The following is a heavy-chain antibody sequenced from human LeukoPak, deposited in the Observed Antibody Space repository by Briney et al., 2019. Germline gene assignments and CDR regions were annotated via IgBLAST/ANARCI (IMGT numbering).Heavy chain of an antibody. V-gene: IGHV3-7*01. D-gene: IGHD3-10*01. Sequence: GGSLRLSCAASGFTFSSYWMNWVRQAPGKGLEWVANIKRDGNEKNYVDSVKGRFSISRDDAKNSLYLQMDSLGAEDTAVYYCAKEGAYPIITYDSWGQGALVTVSS. CDR1: GFTFSSYW. CDR3: AKEGAYPIITYDS. CDR2: IKRDGNEK. J-gene: IGHJ5*01.